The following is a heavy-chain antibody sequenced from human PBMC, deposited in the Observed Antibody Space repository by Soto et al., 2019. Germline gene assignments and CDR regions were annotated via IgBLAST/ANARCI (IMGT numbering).Heavy chain of an antibody. Sequence: QVQPQESGPGLVKPSQTLSLTCTVSGGSISSGGYYWSWIRQHPGKGLEWIGYIYYSGSTYYNPSLKSRVTISVDTSKNQFSLKLSSVTAADTAVYYCAREGVVAATLNWFDPWGQGTLVTVSS. D-gene: IGHD2-15*01. CDR3: AREGVVAATLNWFDP. CDR1: GGSISSGGYY. CDR2: IYYSGST. V-gene: IGHV4-31*03. J-gene: IGHJ5*02.